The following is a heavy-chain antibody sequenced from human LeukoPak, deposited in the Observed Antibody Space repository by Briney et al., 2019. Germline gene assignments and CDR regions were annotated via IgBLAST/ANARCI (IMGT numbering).Heavy chain of an antibody. Sequence: PGGSLRLSCAASGFTFDDYGMSWVRQAPGKGLERVSYISSSGSTIYYADSVKGRFTISRDNAKNSLYLQMNSLRAEDTAVYYCARVGRMVRGVYFDYWGQGTLVTVSS. CDR1: GFTFDDYG. J-gene: IGHJ4*02. CDR2: ISSSGSTI. D-gene: IGHD3-10*01. V-gene: IGHV3-11*01. CDR3: ARVGRMVRGVYFDY.